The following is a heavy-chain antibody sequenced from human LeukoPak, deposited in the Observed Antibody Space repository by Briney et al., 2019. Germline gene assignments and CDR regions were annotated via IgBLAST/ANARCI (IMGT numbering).Heavy chain of an antibody. Sequence: PGGSLRLSCAASGFTFSSYSMNWVRQAPGKGLEWVSSISSSSSYIYYADSVKGRFTISRDNSKNTLYLQMNSLRAEDTAVYYCAKNMLGLKKVQAPRGWFDPWGQGTLVTVSS. V-gene: IGHV3-21*04. CDR3: AKNMLGLKKVQAPRGWFDP. CDR1: GFTFSSYS. D-gene: IGHD1-26*01. CDR2: ISSSSSYI. J-gene: IGHJ5*02.